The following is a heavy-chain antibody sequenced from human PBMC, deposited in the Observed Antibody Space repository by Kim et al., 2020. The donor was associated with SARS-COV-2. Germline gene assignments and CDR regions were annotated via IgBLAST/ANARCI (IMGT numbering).Heavy chain of an antibody. CDR1: GFTFSRYW. V-gene: IGHV3-74*01. CDR2: INGDGRST. CDR3: ARGGSGSLDY. Sequence: GGSLRLSCAASGFTFSRYWMHWVRQAPGKGLVWVSHINGDGRSTSYADSVKGRVTISRDNAKNTLYLQMNSLRAEDTAVYYCARGGSGSLDYWGKGTLVTVSS. D-gene: IGHD3-16*01. J-gene: IGHJ4*02.